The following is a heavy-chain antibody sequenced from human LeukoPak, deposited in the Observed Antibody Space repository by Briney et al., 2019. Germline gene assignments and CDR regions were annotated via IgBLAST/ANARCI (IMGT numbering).Heavy chain of an antibody. D-gene: IGHD6-19*01. CDR2: IIPIFGTA. CDR1: GGTFSSYA. CDR3: ARAYSSGWYGAFDY. V-gene: IGHV1-69*01. J-gene: IGHJ4*02. Sequence: SVNVSFKASGGTFSSYAISWVRQAPGQGLEWMGGIIPIFGTANYAQKFQGRVTITADESTSTAYMELSSLRSEDTAVYYCARAYSSGWYGAFDYWGQGTLVTVSS.